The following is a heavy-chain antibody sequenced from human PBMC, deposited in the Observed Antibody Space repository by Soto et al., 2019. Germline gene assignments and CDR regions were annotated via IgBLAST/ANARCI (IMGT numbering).Heavy chain of an antibody. V-gene: IGHV6-1*01. J-gene: IGHJ5*02. D-gene: IGHD5-12*01. Sequence: SHTLSLTCAISGDSVSSNTASWNLIRQSPSRGLEWLGRTYFRSKWYNDYAASVKSRIIINPDTSNNQFSLQLNSVTPEDTAVYFCAKGDNLGPKTGYAFDPWGQGIMVTVSS. CDR1: GDSVSSNTAS. CDR3: AKGDNLGPKTGYAFDP. CDR2: TYFRSKWYN.